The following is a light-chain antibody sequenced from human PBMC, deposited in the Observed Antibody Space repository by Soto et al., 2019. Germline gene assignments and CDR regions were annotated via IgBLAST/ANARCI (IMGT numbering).Light chain of an antibody. CDR1: QNIDIY. V-gene: IGKV1-39*01. CDR3: QQTDSFTIT. J-gene: IGKJ5*01. Sequence: DIQMTQSPSSLSASVGYSVTITCRAIQNIDIYLHWYQQKPGTDPKLLIYGASSLQSGVPSRFSGSGSGTDVTLNISSMQPEEVGTYYCQQTDSFTITVGQGTRLEIK. CDR2: GAS.